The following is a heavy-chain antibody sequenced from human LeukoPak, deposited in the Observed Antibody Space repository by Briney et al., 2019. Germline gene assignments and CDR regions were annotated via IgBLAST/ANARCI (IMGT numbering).Heavy chain of an antibody. CDR1: GGSISGSSYY. D-gene: IGHD2-2*02. J-gene: IGHJ6*03. Sequence: PSETLSLTCTVSGGSISGSSYYWGWIRQPPGKGLEWIGSIYYSGSTYYNPSLKSRVTISVDTSKNQFSLKLSSVTAADTAVYYCARVGSGCSSTSCYSAYYYYYMDVWGKGTTVTVSS. CDR3: ARVGSGCSSTSCYSAYYYYYMDV. V-gene: IGHV4-39*01. CDR2: IYYSGST.